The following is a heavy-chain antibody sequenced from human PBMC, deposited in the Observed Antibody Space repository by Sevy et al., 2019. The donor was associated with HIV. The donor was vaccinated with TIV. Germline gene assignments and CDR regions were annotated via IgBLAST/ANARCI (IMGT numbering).Heavy chain of an antibody. V-gene: IGHV4-30-2*01. J-gene: IGHJ4*02. CDR1: GGSISSGGYS. D-gene: IGHD2-15*01. CDR2: FFHSGST. Sequence: SETLSLTCAVSGGSISSGGYSWSWIRQPPGKGLEWIGYFFHSGSTYYNPSLKSRVTISVDRSKNQFSLKLSSVTAADTAVYYCARVGGYGYFDYWGQGTLVTVSS. CDR3: ARVGGYGYFDY.